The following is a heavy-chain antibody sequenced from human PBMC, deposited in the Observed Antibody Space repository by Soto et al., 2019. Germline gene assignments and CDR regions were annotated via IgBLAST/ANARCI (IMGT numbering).Heavy chain of an antibody. V-gene: IGHV4-30-4*01. Sequence: SETLSLTCTVSGGSISSGDYYWSWIRQPPGKGLEWIGYIYYSGSTYYNPSLKSRVTISVDTSKNQFSLKLSSVTAADTAVYYCARGLPYDFWSGYPGMDVWGQGTTVTVSS. D-gene: IGHD3-3*01. CDR1: GGSISSGDYY. CDR3: ARGLPYDFWSGYPGMDV. J-gene: IGHJ6*02. CDR2: IYYSGST.